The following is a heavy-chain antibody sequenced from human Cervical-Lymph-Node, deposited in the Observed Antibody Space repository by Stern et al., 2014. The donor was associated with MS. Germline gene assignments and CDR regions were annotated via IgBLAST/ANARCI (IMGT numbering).Heavy chain of an antibody. Sequence: EVQLVESGGGLVQPGKSLRLSCVASGFIFDDSAMHWVRPVPGKAPEWVSGIDWNSGRILYADSVKGRFTTSRDNAKNSLYLQMNSLRTDDTALYYCARVRVGANDFWGQGTLVTVSS. CDR3: ARVRVGANDF. CDR1: GFIFDDSA. J-gene: IGHJ4*02. V-gene: IGHV3-9*01. D-gene: IGHD1-26*01. CDR2: IDWNSGRI.